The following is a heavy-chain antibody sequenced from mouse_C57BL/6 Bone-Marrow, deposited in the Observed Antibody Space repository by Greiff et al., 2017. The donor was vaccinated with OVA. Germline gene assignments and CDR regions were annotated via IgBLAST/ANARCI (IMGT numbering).Heavy chain of an antibody. CDR2: IDPSDSYT. J-gene: IGHJ3*01. Sequence: QVQLQQSGAELVMPGASVKLSCKASGYTFTSYWMHWVKQRPGQGLEWIGEIDPSDSYTNYNQKFKGKSTLTVDKSSSTAYMQLSSLTSEDSAVYYCARGRGYSFAYWGQGTLVTVSA. V-gene: IGHV1-69*01. CDR3: ARGRGYSFAY. D-gene: IGHD2-3*01. CDR1: GYTFTSYW.